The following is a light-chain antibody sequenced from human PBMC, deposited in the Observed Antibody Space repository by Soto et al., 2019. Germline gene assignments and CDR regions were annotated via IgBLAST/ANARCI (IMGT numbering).Light chain of an antibody. Sequence: QSALTQPASVSGSPGQSITISCSGTSSDVGGSNYVSWYQQHPGEAPKLIIYDVSYRPSGVSNRFSGSKSGNTASLTISGLQAEAEAHYFCSSYTSSAPGVLFGGGTKVTVL. J-gene: IGLJ2*01. V-gene: IGLV2-14*03. CDR3: SSYTSSAPGVL. CDR1: SSDVGGSNY. CDR2: DVS.